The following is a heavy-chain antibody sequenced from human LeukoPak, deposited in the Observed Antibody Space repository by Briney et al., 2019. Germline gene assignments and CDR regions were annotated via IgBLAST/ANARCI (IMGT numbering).Heavy chain of an antibody. CDR3: ARGWGIAAAGRFDY. CDR2: INHSGST. D-gene: IGHD6-13*01. CDR1: GGSFSGYY. J-gene: IGHJ4*02. Sequence: PSETLSLTCAVYGGSFSGYYWSWIRQPPGKGLEWIGEINHSGSTNYNPSLKSRVTISVDTSKNQFSLKLSSVTAADTTVYYRARGWGIAAAGRFDYWGQGTLVTVSS. V-gene: IGHV4-34*01.